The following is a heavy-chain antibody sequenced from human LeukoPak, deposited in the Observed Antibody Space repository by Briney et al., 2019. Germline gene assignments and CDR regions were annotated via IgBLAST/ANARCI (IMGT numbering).Heavy chain of an antibody. Sequence: GGSLRLSCAASGFTFSSYSMNWVRQAPGKGLEWVSSISSSSSYIYYADSVKGRFTISRDNAKNSLYLQMNSLRAEDTAVYYCARDYGGNPEPGTWHYFDYWGQGTLVTVSS. CDR1: GFTFSSYS. J-gene: IGHJ4*02. V-gene: IGHV3-21*01. CDR2: ISSSSSYI. CDR3: ARDYGGNPEPGTWHYFDY. D-gene: IGHD4-23*01.